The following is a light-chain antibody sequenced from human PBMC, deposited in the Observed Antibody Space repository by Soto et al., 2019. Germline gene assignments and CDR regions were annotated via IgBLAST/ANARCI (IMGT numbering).Light chain of an antibody. CDR1: QTISSW. J-gene: IGKJ1*01. Sequence: DIQVNPSPSALSGSEYARVAITCLASQTISSWLAWYQQKPGKAPKLLIYKASTLKSGVPSRFSGSGSGTEFTLTISSLQPEDFATYYCQQANSFPLPFGQGTKVDI. V-gene: IGKV1-5*03. CDR2: KAS. CDR3: QQANSFPLP.